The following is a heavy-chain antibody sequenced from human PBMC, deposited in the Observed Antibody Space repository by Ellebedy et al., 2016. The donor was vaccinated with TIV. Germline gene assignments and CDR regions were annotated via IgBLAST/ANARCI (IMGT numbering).Heavy chain of an antibody. V-gene: IGHV4-34*01. CDR3: ARRVGIYRSTYYMDV. J-gene: IGHJ6*03. Sequence: SETLSLTCAVYGASSIGYYCSWIRQAPGRGLEWIGEINHAGSTNYNPSLKSRVTLSKGTSKDHFSLTLTPMTAADTSVYYCARRVGIYRSTYYMDVWGKGTAVSVSS. D-gene: IGHD1-26*01. CDR2: INHAGST. CDR1: GASSIGYY.